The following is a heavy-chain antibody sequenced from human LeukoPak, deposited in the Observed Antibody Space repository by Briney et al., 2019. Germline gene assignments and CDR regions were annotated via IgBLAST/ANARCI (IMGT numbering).Heavy chain of an antibody. D-gene: IGHD3-22*01. CDR1: GFTFSSYW. CDR2: IKGDERST. Sequence: GGSLRLSCAASGFTFSSYWLHWVRQAPGKGLVWVSRIKGDERSTNYADSVKGRFTISRDNAKNTVYLEMNSLRAEDTAVYYCARANYYDSSPPYYFDYWGQGTLVTVSS. J-gene: IGHJ4*02. CDR3: ARANYYDSSPPYYFDY. V-gene: IGHV3-74*01.